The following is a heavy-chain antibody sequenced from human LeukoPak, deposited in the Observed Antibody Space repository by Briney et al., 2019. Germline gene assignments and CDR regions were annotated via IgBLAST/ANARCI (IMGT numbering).Heavy chain of an antibody. V-gene: IGHV3-23*01. CDR3: AKGVNYYDSSGPFDY. D-gene: IGHD3-22*01. J-gene: IGHJ4*02. Sequence: GGSLRLSCAASGFTFSSYGMSWVRQAPGKGLEWVSAISGSGGSTYYADSVKGRFTISRDNSKNTLYLQMNSLRAEDTAVYYCAKGVNYYDSSGPFDYWGQGTLVTVSS. CDR1: GFTFSSYG. CDR2: ISGSGGST.